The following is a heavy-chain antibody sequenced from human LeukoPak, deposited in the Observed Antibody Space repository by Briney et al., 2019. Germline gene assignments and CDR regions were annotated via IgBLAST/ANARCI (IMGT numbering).Heavy chain of an antibody. D-gene: IGHD3-10*01. CDR3: AGPRFGELLYDY. J-gene: IGHJ4*02. CDR2: IYTGDTS. CDR1: GINVSSNY. Sequence: GSLRLSCAASGINVSSNYMSWVRQAPGKGLEWVSIIYTGDTSYYAESVKGRFTISRDNSKNTLYLQMNSLRAEDTAVYYCAGPRFGELLYDYWGQGTLVTVSS. V-gene: IGHV3-53*01.